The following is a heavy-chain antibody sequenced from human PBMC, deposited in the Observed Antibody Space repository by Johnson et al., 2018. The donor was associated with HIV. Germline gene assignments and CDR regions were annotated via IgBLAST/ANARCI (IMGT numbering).Heavy chain of an antibody. D-gene: IGHD3-3*01. V-gene: IGHV3-30*14. CDR1: GFSISNYA. CDR3: ARELFGVGSRGHAFDI. CDR2: ISYDGRNK. Sequence: QVQLVESGGGVVRPGRSLRLACVTSGFSISNYAMHWVRQAPGKGLEWVAVISYDGRNKYYADSLKGRFTISRDNSKNTLYLQMNSLRAEDTAVYYCARELFGVGSRGHAFDIWGQGTMVTVSS. J-gene: IGHJ3*02.